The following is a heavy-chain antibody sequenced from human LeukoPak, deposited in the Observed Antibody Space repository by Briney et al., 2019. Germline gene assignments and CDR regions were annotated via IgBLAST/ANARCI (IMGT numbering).Heavy chain of an antibody. V-gene: IGHV3-11*01. D-gene: IGHD2-2*01. CDR3: ARGLGPATSWY. CDR1: GFTFSDYY. Sequence: NPGESLRLSCAASGFTFSDYYISWIRQPPGKALEWVSYISSSGSTIYYADSVKGRFTISRDNAKNSLYLQMNSLRAEDTAVYYCARGLGPATSWYWGQGTLVTVSS. CDR2: ISSSGSTI. J-gene: IGHJ4*02.